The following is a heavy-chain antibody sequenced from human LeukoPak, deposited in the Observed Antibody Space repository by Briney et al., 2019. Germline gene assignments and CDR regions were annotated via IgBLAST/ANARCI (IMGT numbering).Heavy chain of an antibody. J-gene: IGHJ4*02. Sequence: SVKVSCKASGYTFTSYYMHWVRQAPGQGLEWMGGIIPIFGTANYAQKFQGRVTITADESTSTAYMELSSLRSEDTAVYYCARDTAMVKFDYWGQGTLVTVSS. CDR2: IIPIFGTA. D-gene: IGHD5-18*01. CDR3: ARDTAMVKFDY. CDR1: GYTFTSYY. V-gene: IGHV1-69*13.